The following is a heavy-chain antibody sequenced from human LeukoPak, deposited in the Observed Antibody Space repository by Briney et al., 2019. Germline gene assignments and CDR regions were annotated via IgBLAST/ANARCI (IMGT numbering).Heavy chain of an antibody. CDR3: ARGLWSTSSFYYYYYGMDV. Sequence: SETLSLTCSVSGDSISSSIFYWGWIRQPPGKGLEWIGSIYYSGTTYYNPSLESRVTISVDTSKNQFSLKLRSVTAADTAVYYCARGLWSTSSFYYYYYGMDVWGQGTTVTVSS. V-gene: IGHV4-39*01. CDR2: IYYSGTT. D-gene: IGHD2-2*01. J-gene: IGHJ6*02. CDR1: GDSISSSIFY.